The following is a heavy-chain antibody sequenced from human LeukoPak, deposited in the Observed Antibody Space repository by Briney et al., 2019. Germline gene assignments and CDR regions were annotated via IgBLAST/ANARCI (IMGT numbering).Heavy chain of an antibody. Sequence: SVKVSCKASGGTFISYVITWVGQAPGQGLEWMGGIIPFFGAANYAQNFQGRVTITADESTSTAYMELSSLRSEDTAVYYCARGPSDYGDSNYFDYWGQGTLVTVSS. D-gene: IGHD4-17*01. CDR3: ARGPSDYGDSNYFDY. CDR2: IIPFFGAA. V-gene: IGHV1-69*13. J-gene: IGHJ4*02. CDR1: GGTFISYV.